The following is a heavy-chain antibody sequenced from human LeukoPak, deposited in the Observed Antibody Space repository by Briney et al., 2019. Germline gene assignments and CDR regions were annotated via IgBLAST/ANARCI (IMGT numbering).Heavy chain of an antibody. Sequence: GGSLRLSCAASGFTFRDYWMCWVRQAPGKGLEWVANIKEDGSEKHYVDSVKGRFTISRDNAKNSLYLQSLYLQMNSLRAEDTAVYYCARAHYSSFDYWGQGTLVTVSS. CDR3: ARAHYSSFDY. J-gene: IGHJ4*02. CDR2: IKEDGSEK. V-gene: IGHV3-7*01. CDR1: GFTFRDYW. D-gene: IGHD3-22*01.